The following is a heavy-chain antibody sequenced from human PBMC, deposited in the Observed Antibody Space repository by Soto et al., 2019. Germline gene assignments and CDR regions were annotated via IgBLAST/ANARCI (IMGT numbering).Heavy chain of an antibody. V-gene: IGHV3-21*06. CDR3: ARGAALAGKLDL. J-gene: IGHJ4*02. Sequence: GGSLRLSCEASGFTFTSDSMTWVRQAPGKGLEWVSSISSHGRDIFYAESVKGRFTISRDNAKDSLHLQMNSLTGEDSAVYYCARGAALAGKLDLWGQGTLVTVSS. CDR2: ISSHGRDI. D-gene: IGHD6-19*01. CDR1: GFTFTSDS.